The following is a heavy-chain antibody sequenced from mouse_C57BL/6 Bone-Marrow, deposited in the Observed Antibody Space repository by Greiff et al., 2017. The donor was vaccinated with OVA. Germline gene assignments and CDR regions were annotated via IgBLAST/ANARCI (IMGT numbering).Heavy chain of an antibody. CDR3: ARRLEDFDY. Sequence: VQLQQSGAELARPGSSVKLSCKASGYTFTSYGISWVKQRTGQGLEWIGEIYPRSGNTYYTEKFKGKATLTADKSSSTAYMELRSLTSEDSAVYFCARRLEDFDYWGQGTTLTVSS. V-gene: IGHV1-81*01. CDR1: GYTFTSYG. J-gene: IGHJ2*01. D-gene: IGHD1-2*01. CDR2: IYPRSGNT.